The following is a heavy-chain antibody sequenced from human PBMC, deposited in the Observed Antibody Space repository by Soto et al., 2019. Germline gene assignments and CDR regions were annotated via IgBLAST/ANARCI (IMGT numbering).Heavy chain of an antibody. V-gene: IGHV4-4*02. Sequence: SQTLSLTCAVSGGSISSSNWWSWVRQPPGKGLEWIGEIYHSGSTNYNRSLKSRVTISVDKSKNQFCLKLSSVTSGDTAVYYCASRGYSSSQGYWGQGTLVTVSS. CDR3: ASRGYSSSQGY. J-gene: IGHJ4*02. D-gene: IGHD6-13*01. CDR2: IYHSGST. CDR1: GGSISSSNW.